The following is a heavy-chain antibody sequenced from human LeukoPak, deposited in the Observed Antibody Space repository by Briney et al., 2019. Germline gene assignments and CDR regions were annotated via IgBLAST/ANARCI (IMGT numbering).Heavy chain of an antibody. D-gene: IGHD2-2*01. Sequence: GASVKVSCKASGYTFTGYYMHWVRQAPGQGLEWMGRINPNSGGTNYAQKFQGRVTTTRDTSISTAYMELSRLRSDDTAVYYCARDQAGSTMEGWGQETLVTVSS. CDR2: INPNSGGT. CDR3: ARDQAGSTMEG. J-gene: IGHJ4*02. V-gene: IGHV1-2*06. CDR1: GYTFTGYY.